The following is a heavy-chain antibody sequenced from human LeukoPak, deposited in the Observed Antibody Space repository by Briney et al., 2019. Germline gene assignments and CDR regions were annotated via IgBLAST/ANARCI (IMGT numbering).Heavy chain of an antibody. Sequence: PSETLSLTCTVSGGSISSGGYYWSCIRQHPGKGLECIGYIYYSGSTYYNPSLKSRVTISVDTSKNQFSLKLSSVTAADTAVYYCAREYHYYYDSSGSKFWYFDLWGRDTLVTVSS. D-gene: IGHD3-22*01. CDR1: GGSISSGGYY. CDR2: IYYSGST. V-gene: IGHV4-31*03. J-gene: IGHJ2*01. CDR3: AREYHYYYDSSGSKFWYFDL.